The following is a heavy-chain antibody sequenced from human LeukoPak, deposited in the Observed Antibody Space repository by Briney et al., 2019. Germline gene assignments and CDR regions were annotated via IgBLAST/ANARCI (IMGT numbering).Heavy chain of an antibody. D-gene: IGHD6-19*01. Sequence: PGGSLRLSCAASGFTFSSYAMSWVRQAPGKGLEWVSAISGSGGSTYYADSVKGRFTISRDNSKNTLYLQMNSLRAEDTAVYYCAKLERIAVAHFVDYWGQGTLVTVSS. CDR2: ISGSGGST. V-gene: IGHV3-23*01. J-gene: IGHJ4*02. CDR3: AKLERIAVAHFVDY. CDR1: GFTFSSYA.